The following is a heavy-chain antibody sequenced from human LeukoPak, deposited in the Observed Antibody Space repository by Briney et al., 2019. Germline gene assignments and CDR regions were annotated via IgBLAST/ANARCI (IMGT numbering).Heavy chain of an antibody. CDR1: GLTFSDYA. Sequence: PGGSLRLSCAASGLTFSDYAMSWFRQAPGKGLEYVSAISSNGGSTYYAKSVKGRFTVSRDDSKKTLYLQMGGLSLEDMAVYYCARARYDFWSGYQYWGQGTLVTVSS. V-gene: IGHV3-64*01. J-gene: IGHJ4*02. CDR3: ARARYDFWSGYQY. D-gene: IGHD3/OR15-3a*01. CDR2: ISSNGGST.